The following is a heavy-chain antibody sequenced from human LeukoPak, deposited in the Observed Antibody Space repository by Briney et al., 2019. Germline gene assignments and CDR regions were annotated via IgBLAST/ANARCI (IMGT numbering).Heavy chain of an antibody. J-gene: IGHJ4*02. Sequence: PGGSLRLSCAASGFTFSRNNMNWVRQAPGKGLEWISYISFSSDMIYYADSVKGRFTISRDNAKNSLYLQMNSLRAEDTAVYYWARVPVASDGTCFDSWGQGTLVIVPS. D-gene: IGHD6-13*01. CDR3: ARVPVASDGTCFDS. CDR1: GFTFSRNN. CDR2: ISFSSDMI. V-gene: IGHV3-48*04.